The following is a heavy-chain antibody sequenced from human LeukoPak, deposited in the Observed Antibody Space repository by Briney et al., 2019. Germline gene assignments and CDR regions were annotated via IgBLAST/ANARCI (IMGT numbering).Heavy chain of an antibody. CDR2: IYSGGST. J-gene: IGHJ6*02. CDR3: TRDLMDYDVSTGLHHYYMDV. V-gene: IGHV3-66*01. CDR1: GFTVSSNY. Sequence: PGGSLRLSCAASGFTVSSNYMSWVRQAPGKGLEWVSVIYSGGSTYYADSVKGRFTISRDNSKNTLYLQMSSLRAEDTAVYYCTRDLMDYDVSTGLHHYYMDVWGQGTTVTVSS. D-gene: IGHD3-9*01.